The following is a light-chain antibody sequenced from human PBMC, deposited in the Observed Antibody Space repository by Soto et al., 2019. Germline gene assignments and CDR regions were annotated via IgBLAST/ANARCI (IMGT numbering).Light chain of an antibody. CDR2: YDS. CDR3: QVWDIMTDNYV. V-gene: IGLV3-21*04. Sequence: SYELTQPPSVSVALEKTATITCGGNNIGNKRVHWYRQKPGQAPVLLISYDSDRPSGIPERFSGSNSENTATLTISRVEAGDEADYYCQVWDIMTDNYVFGSGTNLTVL. CDR1: NIGNKR. J-gene: IGLJ1*01.